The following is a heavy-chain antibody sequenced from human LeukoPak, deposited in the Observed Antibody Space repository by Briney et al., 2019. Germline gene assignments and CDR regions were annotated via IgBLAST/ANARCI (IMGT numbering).Heavy chain of an antibody. CDR1: GFTFDDYG. V-gene: IGHV3-23*01. CDR3: AKDLPAGSWGSVDFYYGLDV. Sequence: PGGFLRLSCAASGFTFDDYGMSWVRQAPGKGLEWVSFISGSAGRTYYADSVQGRFTISRDNSKDTLYLQMNSLRADDTAVYYCAKDLPAGSWGSVDFYYGLDVWGQGTTVTVSS. CDR2: ISGSAGRT. J-gene: IGHJ6*02. D-gene: IGHD3-16*01.